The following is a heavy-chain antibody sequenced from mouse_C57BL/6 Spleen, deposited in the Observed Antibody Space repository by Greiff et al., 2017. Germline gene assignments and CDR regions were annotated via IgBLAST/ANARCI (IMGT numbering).Heavy chain of an antibody. CDR2: INPSSGYT. V-gene: IGHV1-4*01. Sequence: QVQLQQSGAELARPGASVKMSCKASGYTFTSYTMHWVKQRPGQGLEWIGYINPSSGYTKYNQKFKDKATLTADKSSSTAYMQLSSLTSEDSAVYYCARSGDYVGSSYDAMDYWGQGTSVTVSS. D-gene: IGHD1-1*01. J-gene: IGHJ4*01. CDR3: ARSGDYVGSSYDAMDY. CDR1: GYTFTSYT.